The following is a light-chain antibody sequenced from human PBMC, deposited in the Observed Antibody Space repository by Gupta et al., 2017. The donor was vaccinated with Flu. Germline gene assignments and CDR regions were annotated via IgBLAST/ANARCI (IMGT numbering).Light chain of an antibody. CDR3: EAWDDSLNGHYV. CDR2: GNS. J-gene: IGLJ1*01. Sequence: QSVLAQPPSASATPGQRVTISCSGSSSNIARNNVNWYQQVTGTAPKLLMYGNSQRPSGVPGRFSGSKSGTSASLAISGLQSEDEADDYCEAWDDSLNGHYVFGTGTKVTAL. V-gene: IGLV1-44*01. CDR1: SSNIARNN.